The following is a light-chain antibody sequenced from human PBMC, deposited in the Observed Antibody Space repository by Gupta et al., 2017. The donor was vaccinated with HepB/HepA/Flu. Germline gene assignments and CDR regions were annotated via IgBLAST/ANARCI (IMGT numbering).Light chain of an antibody. V-gene: IGLV3-19*01. Sequence: SSELTQDPAVSVALGQTIRITCHGDRLRMYYASWYQQKPGQAPVLVIYGENNRPSGIPDRFSGSRSGNTASLTITGAQAEDEADYYCNSRDSSGDHLVFGPGTKVTVL. CDR1: RLRMYY. CDR2: GEN. J-gene: IGLJ1*01. CDR3: NSRDSSGDHLV.